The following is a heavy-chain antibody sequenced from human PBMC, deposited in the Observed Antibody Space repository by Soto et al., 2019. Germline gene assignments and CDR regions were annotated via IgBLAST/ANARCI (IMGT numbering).Heavy chain of an antibody. CDR1: GFTFSTYS. CDR3: ASLSSFRVDY. V-gene: IGHV3-48*01. CDR2: ISSSSSSI. J-gene: IGHJ4*02. Sequence: VQLVESGGGLVQPGGSLRLSCAASGFTFSTYSMNWVRQAPGKGLEWLSYISSSSSSIYYADSVKGRFTISRDNAKNSLFLQMNSLRAEDTAVYYCASLSSFRVDYWGQGTLVTVSS. D-gene: IGHD3-10*01.